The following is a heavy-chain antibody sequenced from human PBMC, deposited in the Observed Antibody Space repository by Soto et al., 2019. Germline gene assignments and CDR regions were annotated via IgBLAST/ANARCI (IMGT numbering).Heavy chain of an antibody. D-gene: IGHD6-6*01. J-gene: IGHJ6*02. CDR3: ARSPLAARPRNRYYYYYGMDV. Sequence: GGSLRLSCATSGFTFSSYAMHWVRQAPGKGLEWVAVISYDGSNKYYADSVKGRFTISRDNSKNTLYLQMNSLRAEDTAVYYCARSPLAARPRNRYYYYYGMDVWGQGTTVTVSS. CDR1: GFTFSSYA. V-gene: IGHV3-30-3*01. CDR2: ISYDGSNK.